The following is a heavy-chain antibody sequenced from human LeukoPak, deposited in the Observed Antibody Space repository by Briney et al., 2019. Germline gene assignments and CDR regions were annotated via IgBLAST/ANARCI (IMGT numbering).Heavy chain of an antibody. CDR3: ARDRYGSGSYYNSFDC. Sequence: GGSLRLSCAASGFTFSSYSMNWVRQAPGKGLEWVSSISSSSSYIYYADSVKGRFTISRDNAKNSLYLQMNSLRAEDTAVYYCARDRYGSGSYYNSFDCWGQGTLVTVSS. J-gene: IGHJ4*02. D-gene: IGHD3-10*01. CDR2: ISSSSSYI. CDR1: GFTFSSYS. V-gene: IGHV3-21*01.